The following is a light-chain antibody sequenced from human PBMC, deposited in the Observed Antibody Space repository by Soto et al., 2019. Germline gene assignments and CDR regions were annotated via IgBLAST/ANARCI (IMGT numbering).Light chain of an antibody. V-gene: IGKV1-8*01. Sequence: TGDRVTITCRASQGISSYLAWYQQKPGKAPKLLIYAASTLQSGVPSRFSGSGSGTDFTLTISCLQSEDFATYYCQQYYSFPRTFGQGTKVDIK. CDR3: QQYYSFPRT. CDR2: AAS. J-gene: IGKJ1*01. CDR1: QGISSY.